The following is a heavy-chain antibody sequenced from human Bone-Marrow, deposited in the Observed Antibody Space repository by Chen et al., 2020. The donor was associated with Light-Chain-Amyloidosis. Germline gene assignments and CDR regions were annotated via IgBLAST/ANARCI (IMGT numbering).Heavy chain of an antibody. CDR2: INRDGNI. J-gene: IGHJ3*01. V-gene: IGHV4-34*01. Sequence: QVQLQQWGAGLLKPSETLSLTCGIFGGSFSIYFWSWIRQTPGKGLERIGEINRDGNINFNPSFASRLTISVDTSKSRFSLNLNSVTAADSAMYYCARGGLVAGANFAFDLWGQGTKVIVSS. D-gene: IGHD1-26*01. CDR1: GGSFSIYF. CDR3: ARGGLVAGANFAFDL.